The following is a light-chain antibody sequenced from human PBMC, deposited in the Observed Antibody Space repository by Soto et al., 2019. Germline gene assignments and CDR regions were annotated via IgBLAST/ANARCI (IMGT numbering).Light chain of an antibody. V-gene: IGLV2-8*01. J-gene: IGLJ1*01. CDR2: EVI. CDR3: TSFAGRNNFYV. Sequence: QSALTQPPSASGSPGQSVTISCTGTSSDVGGYNYVSWYQQHPGRAPKLMIYEVIKRPSGVPDRFSGSKSGNTASLTVSGLQAEDEADYYCTSFAGRNNFYVFGTGTKLTVL. CDR1: SSDVGGYNY.